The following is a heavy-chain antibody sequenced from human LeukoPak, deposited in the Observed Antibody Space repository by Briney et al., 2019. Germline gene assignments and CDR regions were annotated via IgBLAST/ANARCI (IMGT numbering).Heavy chain of an antibody. CDR3: ARAGIVGATIFDY. CDR1: GGSVSSGSYY. CDR2: IYYSGST. V-gene: IGHV4-61*01. Sequence: SETLSLTCTVSGGSVSSGSYYGSWIRQPPGKGLEWIGYIYYSGSTNYNPSLKSRVTISVDTSKNQFSLKLSSVTAADTAVYYCARAGIVGATIFDYWGQGTLVTVSS. D-gene: IGHD1-26*01. J-gene: IGHJ4*02.